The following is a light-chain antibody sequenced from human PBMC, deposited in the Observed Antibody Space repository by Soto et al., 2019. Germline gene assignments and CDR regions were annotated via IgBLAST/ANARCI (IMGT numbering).Light chain of an antibody. CDR2: DVS. CDR3: SSYTISSTLV. J-gene: IGLJ2*01. Sequence: QSALTQPASVSGSPGQSITISCTGTSSDVGGYNYVSWYQHHPGKAPKVMIYDVSNRPSGVSNRFSGSKSGNTASLTISGLQDEDEAYYYCSSYTISSTLVFGGGTKLTVL. CDR1: SSDVGGYNY. V-gene: IGLV2-14*03.